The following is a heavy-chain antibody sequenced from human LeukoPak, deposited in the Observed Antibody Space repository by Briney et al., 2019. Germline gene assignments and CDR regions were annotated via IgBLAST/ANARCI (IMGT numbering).Heavy chain of an antibody. CDR1: GFTFSSYA. Sequence: GGSLRLSCAASGFTFSSYAMSWVRQAPGKGLEWVSAISGSGGSTYYTDSVKGRFTISRDNSKKTLRLQMNSLTAEDTAVYYCAKVRDYDILTGYFPYYFDYWGQGTLVTVSS. D-gene: IGHD3-9*01. CDR2: ISGSGGST. J-gene: IGHJ4*02. V-gene: IGHV3-23*01. CDR3: AKVRDYDILTGYFPYYFDY.